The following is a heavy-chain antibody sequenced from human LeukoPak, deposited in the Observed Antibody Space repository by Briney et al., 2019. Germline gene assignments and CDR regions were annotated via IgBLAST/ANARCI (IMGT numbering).Heavy chain of an antibody. CDR1: GFSFSYYW. CDR3: ARDWVAVAGPEYYFDY. CDR2: IIGDGTRT. D-gene: IGHD6-19*01. Sequence: GGSLRLSCAASGFSFSYYWMHWVRQGSGKGPVWVSRIIGDGTRTDYADSVKGRFTISRDNAKSTLYLQMNSLRAEDTAVYYCARDWVAVAGPEYYFDYWGQGTLVTVSS. V-gene: IGHV3-74*01. J-gene: IGHJ4*02.